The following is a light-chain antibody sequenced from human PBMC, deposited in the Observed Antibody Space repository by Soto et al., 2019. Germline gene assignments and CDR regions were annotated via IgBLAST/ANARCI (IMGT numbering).Light chain of an antibody. V-gene: IGKV3D-20*02. CDR1: QSVSRSY. J-gene: IGKJ5*01. Sequence: EIVLTQYHGTLSLSPGDRATLSCRASQSVSRSYLGWYPQKPGQAPRLLMYGASIMAAGVPDRFRGSGSGTDFTLTISSLEPEDSAVYYCEQRHMWPITFGQGTRLEI. CDR2: GAS. CDR3: EQRHMWPIT.